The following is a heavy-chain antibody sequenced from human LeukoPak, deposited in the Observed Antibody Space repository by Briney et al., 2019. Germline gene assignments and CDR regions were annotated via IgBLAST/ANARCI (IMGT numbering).Heavy chain of an antibody. Sequence: ASVKVSCKASGYTFTSYDINWVRQATGQGLEWMGWMNPNSGNTGYAQKFQGRVTMTRNTSISTAYMELSSLRSEDTAVYYCARVIRVQGYGAFNWFDPWGQGTLVTVSS. J-gene: IGHJ5*02. D-gene: IGHD4/OR15-4a*01. CDR2: MNPNSGNT. V-gene: IGHV1-8*01. CDR1: GYTFTSYD. CDR3: ARVIRVQGYGAFNWFDP.